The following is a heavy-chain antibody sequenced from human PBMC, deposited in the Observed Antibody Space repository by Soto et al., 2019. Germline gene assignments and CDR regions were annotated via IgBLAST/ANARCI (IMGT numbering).Heavy chain of an antibody. CDR3: ARQAYQYDTNSFGD. CDR2: IYPGDSNT. J-gene: IGHJ4*02. Sequence: GVPMQIPSKGSAYKFTNHCIGWVRPKTGKGLEGMGLIYPGDSNTRFSPSFQGQVTISVDMSISTAYLQWSSLRVSDTVMYYCARQAYQYDTNSFGDWCQGILVTV. V-gene: IGHV5-51*01. D-gene: IGHD2-8*01. CDR1: AYKFTNHC.